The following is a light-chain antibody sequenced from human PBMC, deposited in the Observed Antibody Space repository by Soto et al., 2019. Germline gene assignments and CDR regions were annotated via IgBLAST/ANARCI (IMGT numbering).Light chain of an antibody. J-gene: IGKJ1*01. CDR1: QSLLQSNGYTY. CDR2: LTS. Sequence: DIVLTQSPLSLPVTPGEPASISCRSSQSLLQSNGYTYLDWYLQKPGQSPQLLIYLTSIRASGVPARFSGSGSGTDFTLKISKVEAEDVGVYYCMQALQTPPWTFGPGTKVDIK. V-gene: IGKV2-28*01. CDR3: MQALQTPPWT.